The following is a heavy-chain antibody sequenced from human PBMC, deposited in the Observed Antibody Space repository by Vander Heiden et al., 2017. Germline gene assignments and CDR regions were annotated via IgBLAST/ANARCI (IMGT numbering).Heavy chain of an antibody. D-gene: IGHD5-18*01. CDR1: GLTFSSYN. CDR2: ISSSSSYK. Sequence: EVQLVESGGGLVKLGGSLRLSCAASGLTFSSYNMNWVRQAPGKGLEWVSSISSSSSYKYYADSVKGRFTISRDNAKNSLYLQMNSLRAEDTAVYYCARGGYSYYYFDYWGQGTLVTVSS. J-gene: IGHJ4*02. V-gene: IGHV3-21*02. CDR3: ARGGYSYYYFDY.